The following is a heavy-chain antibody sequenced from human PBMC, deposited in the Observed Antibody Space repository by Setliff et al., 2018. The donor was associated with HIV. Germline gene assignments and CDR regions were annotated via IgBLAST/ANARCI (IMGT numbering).Heavy chain of an antibody. J-gene: IGHJ3*02. Sequence: PGGSLRLSCVASGFGFPNYAMGWVRQAPGKGLEWVSTISGSGGLTFYADSVKGRFTISRDNSKNTLYLQMNSLRAEDTVVYYCAKGHYSSGDSKQNGFDMWGQGTMVTVSS. CDR2: ISGSGGLT. CDR3: AKGHYSSGDSKQNGFDM. CDR1: GFGFPNYA. D-gene: IGHD3-22*01. V-gene: IGHV3-23*01.